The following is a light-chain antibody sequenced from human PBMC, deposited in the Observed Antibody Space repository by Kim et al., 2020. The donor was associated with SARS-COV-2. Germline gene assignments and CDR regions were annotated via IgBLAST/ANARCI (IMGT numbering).Light chain of an antibody. Sequence: PGQAVTISCTGTNNDVGGYKFVSWYQQHPGKVPKLIIYDFKTRASGVPDRFSASKSGNTASLTISGLQPDDEADYYCSSYAGRSVVFGGGTQLTV. CDR1: NNDVGGYKF. V-gene: IGLV2-11*03. CDR2: DFK. J-gene: IGLJ2*01. CDR3: SSYAGRSVV.